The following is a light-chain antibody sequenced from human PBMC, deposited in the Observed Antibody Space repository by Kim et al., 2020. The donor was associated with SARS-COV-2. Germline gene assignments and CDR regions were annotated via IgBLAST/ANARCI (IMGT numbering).Light chain of an antibody. J-gene: IGKJ1*01. V-gene: IGKV1-5*01. CDR3: QQYNSHSPAWT. Sequence: GGDGVTITCRARQSSRCGLSWYQQKPRKGPTVLIYDASSLERGVPSRFRGSGSGTEFTLTISSLQPEDFAIYYCQQYNSHSPAWTFGQGTKVDIK. CDR1: QSSRCG. CDR2: DAS.